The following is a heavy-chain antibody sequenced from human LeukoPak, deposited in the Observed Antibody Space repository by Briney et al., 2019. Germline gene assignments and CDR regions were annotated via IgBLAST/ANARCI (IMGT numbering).Heavy chain of an antibody. CDR3: AKDTAMVHLSYFDY. Sequence: PGRSLRLSCAASGFTFSSYGMHWVRQAPGKGLEWVAVIWYDGSNKYYADSVKGRFTISRDNSKNTLYLQMNSLRAEDTAVYYCAKDTAMVHLSYFDYWGQGTLVTVSS. CDR2: IWYDGSNK. V-gene: IGHV3-33*06. CDR1: GFTFSSYG. D-gene: IGHD5-18*01. J-gene: IGHJ4*02.